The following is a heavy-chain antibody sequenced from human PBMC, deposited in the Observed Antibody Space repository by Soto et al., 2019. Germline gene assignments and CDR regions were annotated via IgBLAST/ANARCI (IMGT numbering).Heavy chain of an antibody. D-gene: IGHD2-15*01. V-gene: IGHV3-30*18. Sequence: LRLSCAASRFAFGTYGMHWVRQAPGKGLEWVAFISYDGSKKYYADSVRGRFTISRANSKNTLYLQMNSLRAEDTAVYYCAKLTCSGGSCYSPENYYYGMDVWGQGTTVTVSS. CDR2: ISYDGSKK. J-gene: IGHJ6*02. CDR1: RFAFGTYG. CDR3: AKLTCSGGSCYSPENYYYGMDV.